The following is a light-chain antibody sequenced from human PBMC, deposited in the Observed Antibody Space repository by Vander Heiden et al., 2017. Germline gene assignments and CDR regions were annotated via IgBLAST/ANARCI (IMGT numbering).Light chain of an antibody. Sequence: IVLPHSPRTLSLSPGDSATLSCRASQSVSNNYLAWYQQKPGQAPRLLIYDSSTRATDIPDRFSGSGSETDFTLTISTLEPDDFGVYYCQQYAKSIGSFGQGTKLEI. CDR2: DSS. CDR3: QQYAKSIGS. V-gene: IGKV3-20*01. CDR1: QSVSNNY. J-gene: IGKJ2*03.